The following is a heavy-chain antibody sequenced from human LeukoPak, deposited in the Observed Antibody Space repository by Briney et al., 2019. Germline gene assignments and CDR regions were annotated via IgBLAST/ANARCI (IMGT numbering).Heavy chain of an antibody. V-gene: IGHV3-48*01. D-gene: IGHD3-10*01. CDR3: ARERKDDYYGSGSYYNGGPRDY. CDR2: ISSSSSSTI. J-gene: IGHJ4*02. Sequence: PGGSLRLSCAASGFTFSSYSMNWVRQAPGKGLEWVSYISSSSSSTIYYADSVKGRFTISRDNSKNTLYLQMNSLRAEDTAVYYCARERKDDYYGSGSYYNGGPRDYWGQGTLVTVSS. CDR1: GFTFSSYS.